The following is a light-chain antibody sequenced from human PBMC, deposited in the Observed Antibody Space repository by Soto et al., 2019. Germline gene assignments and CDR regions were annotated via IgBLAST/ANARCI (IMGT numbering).Light chain of an antibody. J-gene: IGLJ1*01. V-gene: IGLV2-23*01. Sequence: QSALTQPASVSGSPGQSITISCTGTSSDVGSYNLVSWYQQHPGKAPKLMIYEGSKRPSGVSNRFSGSKSGNTASLTISGLQAEDEADYYCCSYAGSSTSYAFGTGTKVTVL. CDR2: EGS. CDR1: SSDVGSYNL. CDR3: CSYAGSSTSYA.